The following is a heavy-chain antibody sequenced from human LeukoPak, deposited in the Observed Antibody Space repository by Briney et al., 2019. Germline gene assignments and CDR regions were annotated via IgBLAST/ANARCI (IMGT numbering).Heavy chain of an antibody. CDR2: IYPYDSEI. D-gene: IGHD7-27*01. CDR1: GYIFTSYS. J-gene: IGHJ4*02. V-gene: IGHV5-51*01. Sequence: GESLKISCKGSGYIFTSYSIAWVRQMPGKGLEWMAVIYPYDSEIRYSPSFQGQVTISADKSISTAYLQWSSLKASDTAMYYCARPNWARRYFDYWGQGTLVTVSS. CDR3: ARPNWARRYFDY.